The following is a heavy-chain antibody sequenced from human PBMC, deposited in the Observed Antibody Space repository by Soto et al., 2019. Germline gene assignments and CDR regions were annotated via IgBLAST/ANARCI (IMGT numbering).Heavy chain of an antibody. CDR3: ARDATNYYYYYMDV. D-gene: IGHD5-12*01. J-gene: IGHJ6*03. V-gene: IGHV3-21*01. CDR1: GFTFSSYS. Sequence: GGSLRLSCAASGFTFSSYSMNWVRQAPGKGLEWVSSISSSSSYIYYADSVKGRFTISRDNAKNSLYLQMNSLRAEDTAVYYCARDATNYYYYYMDVWGKGTTVTVSS. CDR2: ISSSSSYI.